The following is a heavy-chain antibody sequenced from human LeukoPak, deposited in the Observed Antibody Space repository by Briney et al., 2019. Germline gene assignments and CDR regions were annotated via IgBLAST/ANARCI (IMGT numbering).Heavy chain of an antibody. CDR2: IYYRRST. CDR1: GRSISSSRYY. J-gene: IGHJ4*02. D-gene: IGHD3-3*01. Sequence: SETLSLACTVSGRSISSSRYYWGWIRQPPGKGLEWIGRIYYRRSTYYNPSLKSRVTISVDTSKNQFSLNLSSVTAADTAVYYCASHRTPSRITIFGVVRYYFDYWGQGTLVTVSS. CDR3: ASHRTPSRITIFGVVRYYFDY. V-gene: IGHV4-39*01.